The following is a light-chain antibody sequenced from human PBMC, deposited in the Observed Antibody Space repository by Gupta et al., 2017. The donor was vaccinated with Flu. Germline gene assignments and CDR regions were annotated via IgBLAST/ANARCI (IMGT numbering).Light chain of an antibody. CDR2: DVS. J-gene: IGLJ3*02. CDR1: SSDVGGYNY. Sequence: QSALTQPASVSGSPGQSLTISCTGTSSDVGGYNYVSWYQQHPGKAPKLMIYDVSNRPSEVSNRFSGSKCGNTASLTISGLQAEDEADYYCSSYTSSSTWVFCGGTKLTVL. CDR3: SSYTSSSTWV. V-gene: IGLV2-14*01.